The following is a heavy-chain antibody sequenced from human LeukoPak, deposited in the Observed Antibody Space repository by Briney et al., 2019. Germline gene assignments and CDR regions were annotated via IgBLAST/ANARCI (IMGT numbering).Heavy chain of an antibody. CDR2: INPKSGGT. Sequence: ASVKVSCKASGYTFTDYYMHWVRQAPGQGLEWMGWINPKSGGTVYAQKFQGRVTMTRDTSSSTAYMELSRLRFDDTVVYYCARGPRITIFGVVMANDAFDIWGQGTMVTVSS. J-gene: IGHJ3*02. V-gene: IGHV1-2*02. CDR1: GYTFTDYY. D-gene: IGHD3-3*01. CDR3: ARGPRITIFGVVMANDAFDI.